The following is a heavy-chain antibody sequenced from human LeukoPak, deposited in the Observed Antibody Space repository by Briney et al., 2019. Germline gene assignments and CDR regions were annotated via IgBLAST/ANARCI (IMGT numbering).Heavy chain of an antibody. J-gene: IGHJ4*02. V-gene: IGHV3-48*01. CDR1: GFTFSDYS. Sequence: GGSLRLSCAPSGFTFSDYSMNWVRQAPGKGLEWVSFISSSSSTIYYADSVKGRFTISRDNAQNSVYLQMNSLRAEDTAVYYCARETRRGTNFDYWGQGTQVTVSS. CDR2: ISSSSSTI. CDR3: ARETRRGTNFDY.